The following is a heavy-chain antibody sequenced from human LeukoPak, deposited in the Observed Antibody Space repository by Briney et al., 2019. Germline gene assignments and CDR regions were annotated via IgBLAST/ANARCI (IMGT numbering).Heavy chain of an antibody. CDR2: IYYSGST. V-gene: IGHV4-59*01. CDR3: AREIPPLRFLEWLASPQNAFDI. CDR1: GGSISSYY. Sequence: PSETLSLTCTVSGGSISSYYWSWIRQPPGKGPEWIGYIYYSGSTNYNPSLKSRVTISVDTSKNQFSLKLSSVTAADTAVYYCAREIPPLRFLEWLASPQNAFDIWGQGTMVTVSS. J-gene: IGHJ3*02. D-gene: IGHD3-3*01.